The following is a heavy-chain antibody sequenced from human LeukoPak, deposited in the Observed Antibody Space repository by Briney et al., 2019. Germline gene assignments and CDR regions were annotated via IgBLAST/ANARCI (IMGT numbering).Heavy chain of an antibody. Sequence: GGSLRLSCAASGFTFSDYYMRWIRQAPGKGLEWVSYISSSGSTIYYADSVKGRFTISRDNAKNSLYLQMNSLRAEDTAVYYCAREARYYYDSSGYYYEDYWGQGTLVTVSS. CDR1: GFTFSDYY. V-gene: IGHV3-11*01. CDR2: ISSSGSTI. CDR3: AREARYYYDSSGYYYEDY. D-gene: IGHD3-22*01. J-gene: IGHJ4*02.